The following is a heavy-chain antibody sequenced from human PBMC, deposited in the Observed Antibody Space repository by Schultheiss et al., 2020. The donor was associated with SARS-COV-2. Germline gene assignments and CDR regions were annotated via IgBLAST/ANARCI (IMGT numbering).Heavy chain of an antibody. J-gene: IGHJ6*02. D-gene: IGHD4-17*01. CDR3: ASSQDVHGDYVPMDV. Sequence: SETLSLTCAVYGGSFSGYYWSWIRQPAGKGLEWIGYIYYSGSTNYNPSLKSRVTISVDTSKNQFSLKLSSVTAADTAVYYCASSQDVHGDYVPMDVWGQGTTVTVSS. V-gene: IGHV4-59*12. CDR1: GGSFSGYY. CDR2: IYYSGST.